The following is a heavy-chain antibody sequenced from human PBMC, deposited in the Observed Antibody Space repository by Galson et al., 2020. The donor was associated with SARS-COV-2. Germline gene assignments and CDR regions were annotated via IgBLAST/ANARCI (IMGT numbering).Heavy chain of an antibody. D-gene: IGHD2-8*02. V-gene: IGHV3-30*09. Sequence: GGSLRLSCEVSGFTFSGYAMHWVRQAPGKGLEWVAVIAHDGKEKYFAESVKGRFDISRDNSENTLYLQINSLRPEDTAMYYCAREGAGGDIVLGVYARCDHWGQGTRVTVSS. CDR3: AREGAGGDIVLGVYARCDH. J-gene: IGHJ4*02. CDR2: IAHDGKEK. CDR1: GFTFSGYA.